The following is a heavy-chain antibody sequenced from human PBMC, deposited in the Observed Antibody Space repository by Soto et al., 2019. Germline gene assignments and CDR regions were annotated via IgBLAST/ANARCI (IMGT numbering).Heavy chain of an antibody. D-gene: IGHD3-10*01. CDR2: ISAGNGNT. V-gene: IGHV1-3*01. J-gene: IGHJ6*02. CDR1: GYTFTIYA. Sequence: ASVKVSCKASGYTFTIYAMHWVRQAPGQRLEWMGWISAGNGNTKYSQKFQGRVTMTRDTSTSTAYMELRSLRSDDTAVYYCARDNYGSGSYYNVPYYHYYGMDVWGQGTTVTVSS. CDR3: ARDNYGSGSYYNVPYYHYYGMDV.